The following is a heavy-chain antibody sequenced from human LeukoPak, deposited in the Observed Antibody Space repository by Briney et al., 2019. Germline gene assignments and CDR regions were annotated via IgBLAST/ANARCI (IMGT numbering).Heavy chain of an antibody. D-gene: IGHD6-13*01. V-gene: IGHV1-69*04. CDR2: IIPILGIA. CDR1: GGTFSSYA. J-gene: IGHJ3*02. Sequence: ASVKVSCKASGGTFSSYAISWVRQAPGQGLEWMGRIIPILGIANYAQKFQGRVTITADKSTSTAYMELSSLRSEDTAVYYCARGRDSSSWYWGVAFDIWGQGTMVTVSS. CDR3: ARGRDSSSWYWGVAFDI.